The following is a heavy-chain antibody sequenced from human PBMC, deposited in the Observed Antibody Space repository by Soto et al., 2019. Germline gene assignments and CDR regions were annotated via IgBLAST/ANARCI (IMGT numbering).Heavy chain of an antibody. CDR2: SFPGDSDT. D-gene: IGHD1-1*01. CDR3: ARGTTVTKYTDYYLDF. Sequence: PGESLKSSCKTSGYDFSTYWSAWVRQGPGEGRQYLGISFPGDSDTRYSPSFQGQVIISVDKSISTAYLQWSHLRASDSAMYYCARGTTVTKYTDYYLDFWGQGTPVTVSS. CDR1: GYDFSTYW. J-gene: IGHJ4*02. V-gene: IGHV5-51*01.